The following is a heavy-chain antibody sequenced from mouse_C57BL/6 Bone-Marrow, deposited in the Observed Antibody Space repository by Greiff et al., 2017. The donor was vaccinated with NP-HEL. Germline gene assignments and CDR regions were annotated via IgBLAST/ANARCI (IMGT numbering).Heavy chain of an antibody. Sequence: VQLQQSGAELVKPGASVKISCKASGYAFSSYWMNWVKQRPGKGLEWIGQIYPGDGDTNYNGKFKGKATLTADKSSSTAYMQLSSLTSEDSAVYFCARRTVAPYWYFDVWGTGTTVTVSS. V-gene: IGHV1-80*01. D-gene: IGHD1-1*01. CDR2: IYPGDGDT. J-gene: IGHJ1*03. CDR1: GYAFSSYW. CDR3: ARRTVAPYWYFDV.